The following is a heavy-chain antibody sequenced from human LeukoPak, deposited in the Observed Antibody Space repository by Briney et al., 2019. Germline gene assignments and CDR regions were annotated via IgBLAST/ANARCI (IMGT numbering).Heavy chain of an antibody. J-gene: IGHJ4*02. CDR2: ISGYNGNT. CDR1: GNTFTSYG. V-gene: IGHV1-18*01. D-gene: IGHD1-26*01. Sequence: ASVKVSCKASGNTFTSYGISWVRQAPGQGLEWMGWISGYNGNTNYAQKLQGRVTMTRDTSISTAYMELSRLRSDDTAVYYCARERDNSGSYYGQDFDYWGQGTLVTVSS. CDR3: ARERDNSGSYYGQDFDY.